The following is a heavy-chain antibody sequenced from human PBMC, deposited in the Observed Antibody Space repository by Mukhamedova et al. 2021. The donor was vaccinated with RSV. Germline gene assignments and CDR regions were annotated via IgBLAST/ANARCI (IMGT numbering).Heavy chain of an antibody. CDR3: AKKVTSAFYFDY. CDR2: ISGSGGST. D-gene: IGHD2-21*02. V-gene: IGHV3-23*01. J-gene: IGHJ4*02. Sequence: GRQAPGKGLEWVSAISGSGGSTNYADSVKGRFTISRDNSKNTLYLQMNSLRADDTAVYYRAKKVTSAFYFDYWGQGTLVTVSS.